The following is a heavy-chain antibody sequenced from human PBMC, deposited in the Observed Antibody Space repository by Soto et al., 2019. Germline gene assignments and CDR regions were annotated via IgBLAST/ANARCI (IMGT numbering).Heavy chain of an antibody. CDR3: GNWVEGSNVYFDY. CDR2: MSGSGANA. V-gene: IGHV3-23*01. D-gene: IGHD6-13*01. Sequence: EVQRLESGGGLVQPGGSLTLSCAASGFFFSGYAMTWARRAPGKGLEWVSAMSGSGANAYYADSVKGRFTISRDNSKNTLYLQMNSLRAEDTAVYYCGNWVEGSNVYFDYWGRGTLVTVSS. J-gene: IGHJ4*02. CDR1: GFFFSGYA.